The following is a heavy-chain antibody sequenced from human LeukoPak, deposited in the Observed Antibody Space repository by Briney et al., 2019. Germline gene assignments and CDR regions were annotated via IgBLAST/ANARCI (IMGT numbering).Heavy chain of an antibody. CDR2: IKQGGGEK. V-gene: IGHV3-7*01. J-gene: IGHJ4*02. CDR1: GFMFSSYW. D-gene: IGHD2-2*02. CDR3: ARDTPRYCSSTSCYTPDY. Sequence: GGSLRLSCAASGFMFSSYWMNWVRQAPGKGLEWVANIKQGGGEKYYLDSVKGRFTISRDNAKNSVFLHMNNLRVEDTAVYYCARDTPRYCSSTSCYTPDYWGQGTLVTVSS.